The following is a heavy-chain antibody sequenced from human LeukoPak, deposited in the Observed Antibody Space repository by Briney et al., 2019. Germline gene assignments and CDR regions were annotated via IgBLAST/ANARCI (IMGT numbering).Heavy chain of an antibody. CDR2: ISSSSSYI. J-gene: IGHJ4*02. V-gene: IGHV3-21*04. D-gene: IGHD4-11*01. Sequence: GGSLRLSCAASGFTFSSYSMNWVRQAPGKGLEWVSSISSSSSYIYYADSVKGRFTISRDNAKNSLYLQMNSLRAEDTALYYCAKDIPTVTTFPDYWGQGTLVTVSS. CDR3: AKDIPTVTTFPDY. CDR1: GFTFSSYS.